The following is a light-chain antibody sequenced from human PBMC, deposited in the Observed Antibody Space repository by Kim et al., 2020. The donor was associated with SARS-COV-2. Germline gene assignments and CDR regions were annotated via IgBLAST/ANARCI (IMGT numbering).Light chain of an antibody. CDR3: QAWDSSTVV. CDR2: QDS. CDR1: KLGDTY. Sequence: SVAPGQTASITCSGDKLGDTYACWYQQKPGQSPVLVIYQDSQRPSGIPERFSGSSSGNTATLTISGTQAMDVADYYCQAWDSSTVVFGGGTQLTVL. J-gene: IGLJ2*01. V-gene: IGLV3-1*01.